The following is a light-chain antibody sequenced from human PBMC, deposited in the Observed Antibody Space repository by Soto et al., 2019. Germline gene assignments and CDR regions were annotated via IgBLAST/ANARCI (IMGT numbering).Light chain of an antibody. CDR1: SSDIGGYTY. CDR3: SSYTSSSTVI. CDR2: DVS. V-gene: IGLV2-14*03. J-gene: IGLJ2*01. Sequence: QSVLTQPASVSGSPGQSLTISCSGTSSDIGGYTYVSWYQHHPGRAPKLMIYDVSNRPSGVSNRFSGSKSGNTASLTISALQAEDGADYYCSSYTSSSTVIFGGGTQLTVL.